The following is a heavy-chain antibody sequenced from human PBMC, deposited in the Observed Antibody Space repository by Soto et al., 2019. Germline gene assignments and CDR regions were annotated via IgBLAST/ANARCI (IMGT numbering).Heavy chain of an antibody. CDR2: ISWNSGSI. CDR1: GFIFDDYA. D-gene: IGHD5-12*01. CDR3: AKDIVYSGYDYFDS. J-gene: IGHJ4*02. Sequence: DVQLVESGGGLVQPGRSLRLSCAASGFIFDDYAMHWVRQGPGKGLERVSSISWNSGSIAYADSVKGRFTISRDNAKNSLYLQMSSLRSEDTALYYCAKDIVYSGYDYFDSWGQGTLVTVSS. V-gene: IGHV3-9*01.